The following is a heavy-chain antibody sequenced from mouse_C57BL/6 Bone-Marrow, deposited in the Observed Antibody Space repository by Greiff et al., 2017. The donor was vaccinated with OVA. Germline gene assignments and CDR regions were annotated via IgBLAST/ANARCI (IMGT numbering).Heavy chain of an antibody. D-gene: IGHD5-1*01. CDR2: IHPNSGST. Sequence: QVQLQQSGAELVKPGASVKLSCKASGYTFTSYWMQWVKQRPGQGLEWIGMIHPNSGSTNYNEKFKSKATLTVDKSSSTAYMQLSSLTSEDSAVYYCASDQYWSIYHYYAMDYWGQGTSVTVSS. V-gene: IGHV1-64*01. CDR1: GYTFTSYW. J-gene: IGHJ4*01. CDR3: ASDQYWSIYHYYAMDY.